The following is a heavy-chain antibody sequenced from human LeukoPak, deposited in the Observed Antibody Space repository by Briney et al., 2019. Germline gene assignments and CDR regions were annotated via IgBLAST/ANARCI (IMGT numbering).Heavy chain of an antibody. CDR3: ARGPTTVVAPGFDY. Sequence: GGSLRLSCAASGFTFSSYAMHWVRQAPGKGLEWVAGISYDGNNKYYADSVKGRFTISRDNSKNTLYLQMNSLKTEDTAVFYCARGPTTVVAPGFDYWGQGTLVTVSS. J-gene: IGHJ4*02. CDR1: GFTFSSYA. CDR2: ISYDGNNK. V-gene: IGHV3-30-3*01. D-gene: IGHD4-23*01.